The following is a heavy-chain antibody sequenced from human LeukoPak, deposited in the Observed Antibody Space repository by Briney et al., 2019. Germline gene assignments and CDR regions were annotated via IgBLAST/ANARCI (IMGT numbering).Heavy chain of an antibody. Sequence: SETLSLTCAVYGGSFSGYYWSWIRQPPGKGLEWIGEINHSGSTNYNPSLKSRVTISVDTSKNQFSLKLSSVTAADTAVYYCARGIMRPLAAAGCFDYWGQGTLVTVSS. D-gene: IGHD6-13*01. CDR3: ARGIMRPLAAAGCFDY. CDR2: INHSGST. J-gene: IGHJ4*02. V-gene: IGHV4-34*01. CDR1: GGSFSGYY.